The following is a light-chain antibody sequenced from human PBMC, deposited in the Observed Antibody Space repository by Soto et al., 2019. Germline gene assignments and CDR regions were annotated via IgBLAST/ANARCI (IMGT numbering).Light chain of an antibody. Sequence: QSALTQPPSASGSPGQSVTISCTGTSSDVGGYNYVSWYQQHSGEAPKLMIYEVSKRPSGVPDRFSGSKSGNTASLTVSGLQAEDEADYYCSSYAGSISWVFGGGTKVTVL. CDR3: SSYAGSISWV. V-gene: IGLV2-8*01. J-gene: IGLJ3*02. CDR2: EVS. CDR1: SSDVGGYNY.